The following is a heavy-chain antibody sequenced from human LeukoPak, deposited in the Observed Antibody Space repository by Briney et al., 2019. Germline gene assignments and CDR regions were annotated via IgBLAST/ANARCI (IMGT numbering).Heavy chain of an antibody. D-gene: IGHD3-9*01. V-gene: IGHV3-30*18. Sequence: GGSLRLSCAASGFTFSSYGMHWVRQAPGKGLEWVAVISSDGSNKYYADSVKGRFTISRDNSKNTLYLQLNSLRAEDTAVYYCAKGQYYDILTEFDYWGQGTLVTVSS. CDR2: ISSDGSNK. J-gene: IGHJ4*02. CDR3: AKGQYYDILTEFDY. CDR1: GFTFSSYG.